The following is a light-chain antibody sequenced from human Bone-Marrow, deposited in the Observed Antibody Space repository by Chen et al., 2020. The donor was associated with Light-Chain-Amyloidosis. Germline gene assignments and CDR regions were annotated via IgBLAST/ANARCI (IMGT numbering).Light chain of an antibody. CDR1: QSVISY. Sequence: EIVLTQSPATLSLSPGERATLSCRASQSVISYLAWYQQKPGQAPRLLIYDASNRATGVPARCSGSGCGTDFSLTISSLEHEDFAVYYCQQRYNWPPITFGQGTRLEIK. CDR3: QQRYNWPPIT. J-gene: IGKJ5*01. V-gene: IGKV3-11*01. CDR2: DAS.